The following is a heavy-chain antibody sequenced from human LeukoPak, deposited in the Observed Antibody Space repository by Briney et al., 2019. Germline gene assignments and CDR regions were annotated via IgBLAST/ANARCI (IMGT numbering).Heavy chain of an antibody. CDR2: IYSGERT. CDR1: RFLDSSYY. J-gene: IGHJ4*02. V-gene: IGHV3-53*01. Sequence: GGSLRLSCVASRFLDSSYYMNWVRQAPGKGLAWVSIIYSGERTYYADSVKGRFTISRDTSKNTLYLHMKCLRPADTGMYYCARDNSGSIDYWGQGTLVTVSS. D-gene: IGHD1-1*01. CDR3: ARDNSGSIDY.